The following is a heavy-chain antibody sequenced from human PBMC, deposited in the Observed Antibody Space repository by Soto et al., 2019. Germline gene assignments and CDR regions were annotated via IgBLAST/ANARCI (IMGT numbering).Heavy chain of an antibody. D-gene: IGHD6-13*01. V-gene: IGHV2-5*02. CDR1: GFSLSTTGMG. Sequence: QITLKESGPTLVKPTQTLTLTCTFSGFSLSTTGMGVGWIRQPPGKALEWLALIYWDGEKRYSSSLKSRLTITKDTSKNQVVLTMTNMDPVDTATYYCAHRPWYAFEPWGQGILVTVSS. CDR3: AHRPWYAFEP. CDR2: IYWDGEK. J-gene: IGHJ5*02.